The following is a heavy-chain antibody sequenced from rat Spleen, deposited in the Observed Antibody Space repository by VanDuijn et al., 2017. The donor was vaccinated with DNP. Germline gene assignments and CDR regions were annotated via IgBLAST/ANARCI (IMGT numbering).Heavy chain of an antibody. J-gene: IGHJ1*01. CDR3: ARGVSSYYGYNSYWYFDF. Sequence: EVQLQESGSGLVKPSQSLSLTCSVTGYSITSNYWGWIRKFPGNKMEYIGHISYSGSTNYNPSLKSRISITGDKSKNKFFLQLNSLTTEDKATYFCARGVSSYYGYNSYWYFDFWGPGTMVTVSS. CDR1: GYSITSNY. D-gene: IGHD1-9*01. V-gene: IGHV3-1*01. CDR2: ISYSGST.